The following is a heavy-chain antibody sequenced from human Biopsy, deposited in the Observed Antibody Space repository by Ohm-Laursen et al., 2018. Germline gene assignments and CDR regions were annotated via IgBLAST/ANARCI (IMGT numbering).Heavy chain of an antibody. Sequence: SETLSLTCPVSGGSISNNNYYWGWIRQPPGKGLEWIGSIFYRGSTHYKPSLKSRVNMPVDTSKNQFSLKLNSVTAADTAVYYCARDYDTSGYYYVSWGQGTLVTVSS. CDR1: GGSISNNNYY. CDR3: ARDYDTSGYYYVS. V-gene: IGHV4-39*01. J-gene: IGHJ5*02. D-gene: IGHD3-22*01. CDR2: IFYRGST.